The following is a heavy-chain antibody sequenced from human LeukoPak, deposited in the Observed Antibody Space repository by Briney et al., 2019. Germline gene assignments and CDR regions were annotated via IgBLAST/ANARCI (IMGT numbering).Heavy chain of an antibody. CDR2: IHHSGST. Sequence: PSETLSLTCAVSGYSISSGYYWGWIRQPPGKGLEWIGSIHHSGSTYYNPSLKSRVTISVDTSKNQFSLKLSSVTAADTAVYYCARDPFIGYCSGGSCSGAYDGAFDIWGQGTMVTVSS. CDR1: GYSISSGYY. D-gene: IGHD2-15*01. J-gene: IGHJ3*02. V-gene: IGHV4-38-2*02. CDR3: ARDPFIGYCSGGSCSGAYDGAFDI.